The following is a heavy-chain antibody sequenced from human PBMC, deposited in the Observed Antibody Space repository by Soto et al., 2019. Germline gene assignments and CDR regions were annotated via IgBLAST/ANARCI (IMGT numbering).Heavy chain of an antibody. CDR3: VRAYNWNYGYFDY. D-gene: IGHD1-7*01. J-gene: IGHJ4*02. V-gene: IGHV3-48*01. Sequence: EVQLVESGGGLVQPGGSLRLSCAASGFTFSSYSMNWVRQAPGKGLEWVSYTSVSSSTIYYANSVKGRFTISRDNAKNSLYLQMNSLRAEDTAVYYCVRAYNWNYGYFDYWGQGTLVTVSS. CDR2: TSVSSSTI. CDR1: GFTFSSYS.